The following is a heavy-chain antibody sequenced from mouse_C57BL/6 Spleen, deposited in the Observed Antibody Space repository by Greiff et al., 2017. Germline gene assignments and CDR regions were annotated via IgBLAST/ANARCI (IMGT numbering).Heavy chain of an antibody. CDR3: AREEVYYGSNYFDY. CDR1: GYTFTSYW. V-gene: IGHV1-64*01. CDR2: IHPNSGST. Sequence: QVQLQQPGAELVKPGASVKLSCKASGYTFTSYWMHWVKQRPGQGLEWIGMIHPNSGSTNYNEKFKSKDTLTVDKSSSTAYMQLSSLTSEDSAVYYCAREEVYYGSNYFDYWGQGTTLTVSS. J-gene: IGHJ2*01. D-gene: IGHD1-1*01.